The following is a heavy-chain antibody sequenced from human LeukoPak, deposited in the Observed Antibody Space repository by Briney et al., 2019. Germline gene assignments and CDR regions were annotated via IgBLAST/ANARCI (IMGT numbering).Heavy chain of an antibody. D-gene: IGHD6-19*01. V-gene: IGHV3-74*01. J-gene: IGHJ3*02. CDR3: ARRGAVANAFDI. Sequence: GGSLRLSCAASGFTFSSYGMHWVRQAPGKGLVWVSRINSDGSSTSYADSVKGRFTISRDNAKNTLYLQMNSLRAEDTAVYYCARRGAVANAFDIWGQGTMVTVSS. CDR1: GFTFSSYG. CDR2: INSDGSST.